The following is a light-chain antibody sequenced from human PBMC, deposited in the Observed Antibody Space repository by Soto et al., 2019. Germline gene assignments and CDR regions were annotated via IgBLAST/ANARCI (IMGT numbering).Light chain of an antibody. CDR1: QSVSSNY. CDR3: HHYGGSRT. CDR2: DAS. Sequence: EIVLTQSPGTLSLSPGERATLSCRASQSVSSNYLAWYQQKPGQAPRLLIYDASSRATGIPDRFSGSGSGTAFTLTISRLETEDFAVYFGHHYGGSRTFGQGTKVEIK. J-gene: IGKJ1*01. V-gene: IGKV3-20*01.